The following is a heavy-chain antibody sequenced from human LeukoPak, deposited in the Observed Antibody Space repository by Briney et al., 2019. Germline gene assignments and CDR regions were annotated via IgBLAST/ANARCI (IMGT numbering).Heavy chain of an antibody. D-gene: IGHD3-9*01. CDR3: AKLGEARVLKHFDWFDY. J-gene: IGHJ4*02. Sequence: GGSLRLSCAASGFTFSSYAMSWVRQAPGKGLEWVSAISGSGGSTYYADSVKGRFTISRDNSKNTLYLQMNSLRAEDTAVYYCAKLGEARVLKHFDWFDYWGQGTLVTVSS. V-gene: IGHV3-23*01. CDR1: GFTFSSYA. CDR2: ISGSGGST.